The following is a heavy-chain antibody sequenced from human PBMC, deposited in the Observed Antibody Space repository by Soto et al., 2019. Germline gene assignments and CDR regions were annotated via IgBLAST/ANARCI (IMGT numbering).Heavy chain of an antibody. Sequence: ASVEVSCKDSGYTFTIYGISCVRQAPGQGLEWMGWISAYNGNTNYAQKLQGRVTMTTDTSTSTAYMELRSLRSDDTAVYYCARAVGYYYGMDVWGQGTTVTGSS. CDR3: ARAVGYYYGMDV. CDR2: ISAYNGNT. J-gene: IGHJ6*02. D-gene: IGHD6-19*01. CDR1: GYTFTIYG. V-gene: IGHV1-18*01.